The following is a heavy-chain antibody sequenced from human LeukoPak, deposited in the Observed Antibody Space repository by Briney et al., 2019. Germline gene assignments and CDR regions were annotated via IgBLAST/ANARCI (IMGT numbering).Heavy chain of an antibody. Sequence: PGGSLRLSCAASGFTSSSYGMHWVRQAPGKGLEWVAVISYDGSNKYYADSVKGRFTISRDNSKNTLYLQMNSLRAEDTAVYYCAKDRGQLLNDAFDIWGQGTMVTVSS. D-gene: IGHD2-2*01. J-gene: IGHJ3*02. CDR2: ISYDGSNK. CDR1: GFTSSSYG. CDR3: AKDRGQLLNDAFDI. V-gene: IGHV3-30*18.